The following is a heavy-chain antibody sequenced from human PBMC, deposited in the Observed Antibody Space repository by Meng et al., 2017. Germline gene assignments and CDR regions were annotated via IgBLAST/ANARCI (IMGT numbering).Heavy chain of an antibody. CDR3: ARSDPGKCFDY. CDR1: GFTFSSYW. J-gene: IGHJ4*02. CDR2: IYYSGST. V-gene: IGHV4-59*01. Sequence: ESLKISCAASGFTFSSYWMSWVRQHPGKGLEWIGYIYYSGSTNYNPSLKSRVTIPVDTSKNQFSLKLSSVTAADTAVYYCARSDPGKCFDYWGQGTLVTVSS.